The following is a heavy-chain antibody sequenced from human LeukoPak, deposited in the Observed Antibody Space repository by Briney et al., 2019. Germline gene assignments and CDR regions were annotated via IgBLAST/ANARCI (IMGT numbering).Heavy chain of an antibody. D-gene: IGHD3-10*01. CDR3: AKDSSLWFGELLSLRYYYYMDV. Sequence: GGSLRLSCAASGFTFSSYGMHWVRQAPGKGLEWVAFIRYDGSNKYYADSVKGRFTISRDNSKNTLYLQMNSLRAEDTAVYYCAKDSSLWFGELLSLRYYYYMDVWGKGTTVTISS. CDR2: IRYDGSNK. CDR1: GFTFSSYG. V-gene: IGHV3-30*02. J-gene: IGHJ6*03.